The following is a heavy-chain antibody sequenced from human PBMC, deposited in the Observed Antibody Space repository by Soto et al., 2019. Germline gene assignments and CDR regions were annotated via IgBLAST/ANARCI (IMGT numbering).Heavy chain of an antibody. J-gene: IGHJ4*02. CDR1: GFTFSSYG. CDR3: AKESIAAAGTHFDY. CDR2: ISYDGSNK. D-gene: IGHD6-13*01. Sequence: LRLSCAASGFTFSSYGMHWVRQAPGKGLEWVAVISYDGSNKYYADSVKGRFTISRDNSKNTLYLQMNSLRAEDTAVYYCAKESIAAAGTHFDYWGQGTLVTVSS. V-gene: IGHV3-30*18.